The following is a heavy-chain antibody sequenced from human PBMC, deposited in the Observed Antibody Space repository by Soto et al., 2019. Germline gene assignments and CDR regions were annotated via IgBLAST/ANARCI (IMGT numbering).Heavy chain of an antibody. V-gene: IGHV3-21*01. CDR2: ISSSTSYI. J-gene: IGHJ6*02. CDR3: ARMVYCYGYEYYVMAV. Sequence: GGSLRLSCAASGFTFSSYSMKWVRQAPGKGLEWVSSISSSTSYIYYADSVKGRFTISRDNAKNSLYLQMNSLRAEDTAVYYCARMVYCYGYEYYVMAVSGQRSTVPGS. CDR1: GFTFSSYS. D-gene: IGHD5-18*01.